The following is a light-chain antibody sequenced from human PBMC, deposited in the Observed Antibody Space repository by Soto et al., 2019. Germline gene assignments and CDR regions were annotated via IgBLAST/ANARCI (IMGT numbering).Light chain of an antibody. Sequence: EIVLTQSPATLSLSPGERATLSCRASQSVSSYLAWYQRNPGQPPRLLMYDAYNRATGIPARLSGSGSGTALTLTTSSLQSEDFAVYSCQQYNNWGKGGITFGQGTRLEIK. CDR3: QQYNNWGKGGIT. CDR2: DAY. J-gene: IGKJ5*01. CDR1: QSVSSY. V-gene: IGKV3D-15*01.